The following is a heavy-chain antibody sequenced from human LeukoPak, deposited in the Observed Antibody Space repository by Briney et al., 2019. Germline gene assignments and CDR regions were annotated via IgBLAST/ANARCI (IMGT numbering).Heavy chain of an antibody. CDR2: ISTTGDRI. Sequence: PGGSLRLSCTASGFTFSSYEMNWVRQAPGKGLEWISYISTTGDRIQYADSVKGRFTISRDNAKNSLYLQMNSLRAEDTAVYYCARRRDSGSLQHFDYWGQGTLVTVSS. D-gene: IGHD1-26*01. CDR3: ARRRDSGSLQHFDY. CDR1: GFTFSSYE. V-gene: IGHV3-48*03. J-gene: IGHJ4*02.